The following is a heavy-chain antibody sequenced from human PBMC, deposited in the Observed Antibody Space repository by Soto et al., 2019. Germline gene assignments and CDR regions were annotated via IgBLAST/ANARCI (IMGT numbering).Heavy chain of an antibody. J-gene: IGHJ6*02. CDR2: TYYRSKWYN. CDR1: GDSVSSNSSA. CDR3: TRARSSSWDYFYGMDV. V-gene: IGHV6-1*01. Sequence: SQTLSLTCAISGDSVSSNSSAWNCISQSPSRGLEWLGRTYYRSKWYNDYTLSVKSRITINPDTSKNQFSLQLSSVTPEDTAVYYCTRARSSSWDYFYGMDVWGQGTTVTAP. D-gene: IGHD6-13*01.